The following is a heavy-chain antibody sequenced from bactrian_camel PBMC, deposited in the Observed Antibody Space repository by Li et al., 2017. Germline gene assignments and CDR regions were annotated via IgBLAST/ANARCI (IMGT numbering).Heavy chain of an antibody. CDR2: IYSDNGRT. V-gene: IGHV3S2*01. CDR1: GFTFSSYA. J-gene: IGHJ4*01. D-gene: IGHD5*01. CDR3: AQNGGNWGGEYNS. Sequence: DVQLVESGGGLVQPGGSLRLSCAASGFTFSSYAMSWVRQAPGKGLEWVCSIYSDNGRTYYPDSVKGRFTISMEHAESTVYLQMNSLKSEDTALYYCAQNGGNWGGEYNSWGQGTQVTVS.